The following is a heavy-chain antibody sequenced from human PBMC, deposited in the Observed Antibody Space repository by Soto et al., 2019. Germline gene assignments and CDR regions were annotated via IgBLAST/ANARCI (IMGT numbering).Heavy chain of an antibody. CDR2: INTIVSMS. CDR1: GDTFSFYT. CDR3: AASYGSGYRAFDY. D-gene: IGHD3-10*01. J-gene: IGHJ4*02. V-gene: IGHV1-69*02. Sequence: QVQLVQSGTEVKKPGSSVKVSCKASGDTFSFYTINWVRQAPVLGLEWVGRINTIVSMSNYAQKFQGRFSITADKSPSTADMELRSLRSDDTAMYFCAASYGSGYRAFDYWGQGALGIVSS.